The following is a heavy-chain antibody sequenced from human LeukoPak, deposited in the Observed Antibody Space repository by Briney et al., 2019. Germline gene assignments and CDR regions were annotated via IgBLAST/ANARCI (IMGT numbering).Heavy chain of an antibody. CDR1: GFTFSSYG. CDR3: AKRRSVAGSPDY. CDR2: IRYDGSNK. Sequence: GGSLRLSCAASGFTFSSYGMHWVRQAPGKGLEWVAFIRYDGSNKYYANSVKGRFTISRDNSKNTLYLQMNSLRAEDTAVYYCAKRRSVAGSPDYWGQGTLVTVSS. V-gene: IGHV3-30*02. D-gene: IGHD6-19*01. J-gene: IGHJ4*02.